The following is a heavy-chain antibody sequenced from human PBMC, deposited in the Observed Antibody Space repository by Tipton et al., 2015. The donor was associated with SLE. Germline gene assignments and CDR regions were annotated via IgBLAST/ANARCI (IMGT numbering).Heavy chain of an antibody. CDR2: IYTSGST. Sequence: LRLSCTVSGGSISSGSYYWSWIRQPAGKGLEWIGRIYTSGSTNYNPSLKSRVTISVDTSKNQFSLKLSSVTAADTAVYYCARYARGYSGYEGFDYWGQGTLVTVSS. D-gene: IGHD5-12*01. J-gene: IGHJ4*02. CDR1: GGSISSGSYY. CDR3: ARYARGYSGYEGFDY. V-gene: IGHV4-61*02.